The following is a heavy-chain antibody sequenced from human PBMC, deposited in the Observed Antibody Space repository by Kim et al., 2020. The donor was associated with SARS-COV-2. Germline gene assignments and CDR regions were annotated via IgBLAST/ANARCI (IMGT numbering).Heavy chain of an antibody. Sequence: SPSFQGQVTISADKSISAAYLQWSSLKASDTAMYYCARSYSSGWYDAFDIWGQGTMVTVSS. J-gene: IGHJ3*02. D-gene: IGHD6-19*01. V-gene: IGHV5-51*01. CDR3: ARSYSSGWYDAFDI.